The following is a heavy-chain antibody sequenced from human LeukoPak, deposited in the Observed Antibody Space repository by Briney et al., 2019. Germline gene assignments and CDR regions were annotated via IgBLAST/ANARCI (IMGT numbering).Heavy chain of an antibody. J-gene: IGHJ3*02. CDR1: GYTFTGYY. CDR3: ARGIQGYSNYDAFDI. D-gene: IGHD3-22*01. Sequence: ASVKVSCKASGYTFTGYYMHWVRQAPGQGLEWMGMANPSGGSTTYAQKFQGRVTMTRDTSTSTVYMELSSLRSEDTAVYYCARGIQGYSNYDAFDIWGQGTMVTVSS. CDR2: ANPSGGST. V-gene: IGHV1-46*01.